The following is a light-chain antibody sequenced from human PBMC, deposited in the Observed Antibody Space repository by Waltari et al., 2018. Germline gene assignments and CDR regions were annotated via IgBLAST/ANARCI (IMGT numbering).Light chain of an antibody. CDR2: WAS. CDR1: PSVLYRSSNKNF. Sequence: DIVVTQSPDSLSVYLGERATLNCKSSPSVLYRSSNKNFLAWYQQKPGQPPKLLIYWASTRESGVPDRFSGSGSGTDFTLTISSLQAEDVAVYYCQQYYSTIFTFGPGTKVDIK. J-gene: IGKJ3*01. V-gene: IGKV4-1*01. CDR3: QQYYSTIFT.